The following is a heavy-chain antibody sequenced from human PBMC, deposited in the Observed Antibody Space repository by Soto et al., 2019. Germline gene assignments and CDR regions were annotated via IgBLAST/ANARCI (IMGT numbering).Heavy chain of an antibody. V-gene: IGHV4-59*01. J-gene: IGHJ6*02. CDR1: GGSISSYY. CDR2: IYYSGST. Sequence: SETLSLTCTVSGGSISSYYWSWIRQPPGKGLEWIGYIYYSGSTNYNPSLKSRVTISVDTSKNQFSLKLSSVTAADTAVYYCARLAARPPLYYYYGMDVWGQGTTVTVSS. D-gene: IGHD6-6*01. CDR3: ARLAARPPLYYYYGMDV.